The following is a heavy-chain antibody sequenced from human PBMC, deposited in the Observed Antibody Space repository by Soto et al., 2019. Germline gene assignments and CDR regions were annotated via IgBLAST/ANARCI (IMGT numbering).Heavy chain of an antibody. D-gene: IGHD3-3*01. J-gene: IGHJ5*02. V-gene: IGHV4-31*03. CDR3: ARGLRFLVSWFDP. Sequence: QVQLQESGPGLVKPSQTLSLTCTVSGGSISSGGYYWSWIRQHPGKGLEWIGYIYYSGSTYYNPSLKCRVTISVDTSKNQFSLKLSSVTAADTAVYYCARGLRFLVSWFDPWGQGTLVTVSS. CDR2: IYYSGST. CDR1: GGSISSGGYY.